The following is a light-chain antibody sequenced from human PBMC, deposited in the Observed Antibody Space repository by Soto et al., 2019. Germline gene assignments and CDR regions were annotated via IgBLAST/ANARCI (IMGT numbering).Light chain of an antibody. CDR2: DAS. CDR3: QQRSNWPRT. V-gene: IGKV3-11*01. CDR1: QSVSSSY. J-gene: IGKJ1*01. Sequence: EIVLTQSPGTLSLSPGERATLSCRASQSVSSSYLAWYQQKPGQAPRLLIYDASNRATGIPARFSGSGSGTDFTLTISSLEPEDFAVHYCQQRSNWPRTFGQGTKVDIK.